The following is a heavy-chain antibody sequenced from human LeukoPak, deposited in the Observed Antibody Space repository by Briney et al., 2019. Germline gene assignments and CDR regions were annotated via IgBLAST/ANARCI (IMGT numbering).Heavy chain of an antibody. CDR3: ARGSYGDFYYYYGMDV. J-gene: IGHJ6*02. D-gene: IGHD4-17*01. V-gene: IGHV3-21*01. Sequence: GGSLRLSCAASGFTFSSYSMNWVRQAPGKGLEWVSSISSSSYIYYADSVKGRFTISRDNAKNSLYLQMNSLRAEDTAVYYCARGSYGDFYYYYGMDVWGQGTTVTVSS. CDR1: GFTFSSYS. CDR2: ISSSSYI.